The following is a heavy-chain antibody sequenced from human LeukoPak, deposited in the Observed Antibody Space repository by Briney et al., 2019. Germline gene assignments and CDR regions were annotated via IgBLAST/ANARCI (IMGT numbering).Heavy chain of an antibody. D-gene: IGHD3-10*01. J-gene: IGHJ4*02. V-gene: IGHV3-43D*03. CDR1: GFTFDDYA. CDR3: AKDKFDGSGTYYFDY. CDR2: ISWDGGRT. Sequence: GGSLRLSCAASGFTFDDYAMHWVRHAPGKGLEWVSLISWDGGRTYYADSVEGRFTISRDNSKNSLYLQMNSLRAEDTALYYCAKDKFDGSGTYYFDYWCQGTLVTVSS.